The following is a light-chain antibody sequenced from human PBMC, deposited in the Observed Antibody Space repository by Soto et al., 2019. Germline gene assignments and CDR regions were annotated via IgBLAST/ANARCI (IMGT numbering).Light chain of an antibody. V-gene: IGLV2-23*03. Sequence: QSALTQPASVSGSPGQSITISCTGTSSDVGSYNLVSWYQQYSGKAPKLLIYEGSKRPSGVSNRFSGSKSGNTASLTISGLQAEDEGDYYCCSYAGSSTFVFGGGTKLTVL. CDR2: EGS. CDR3: CSYAGSSTFV. J-gene: IGLJ3*02. CDR1: SSDVGSYNL.